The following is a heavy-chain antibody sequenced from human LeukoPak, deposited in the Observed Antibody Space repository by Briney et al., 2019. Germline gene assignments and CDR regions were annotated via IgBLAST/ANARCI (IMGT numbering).Heavy chain of an antibody. J-gene: IGHJ4*02. CDR2: ISSSSNYV. CDR1: GFTFSSYN. CDR3: ARGLAPGPKMATIGKQNNDY. D-gene: IGHD5-24*01. V-gene: IGHV3-21*01. Sequence: GGSLRLSCAASGFTFSSYNMNWVRQAPGKGLEWVSSISSSSNYVYYADSVKGRFTISRDNAKNSLFLQMNSLRAEDTAVNYCARGLAPGPKMATIGKQNNDYWGQGTLVTVSS.